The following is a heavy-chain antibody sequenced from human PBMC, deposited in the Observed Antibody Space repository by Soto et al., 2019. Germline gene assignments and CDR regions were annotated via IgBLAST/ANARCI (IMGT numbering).Heavy chain of an antibody. Sequence: QVQLVQSGAEVKKPGASVKVSCKASGYTFTSYAMHWVRQAPGQRLEWMGWINAGNGNTKYSQKFQGRVTITRDTSASTAYMELSSLRSEDTAVYYCARPAGPSSSWYEGLWFDPWGQGTLVTVSS. V-gene: IGHV1-3*01. J-gene: IGHJ5*02. CDR2: INAGNGNT. CDR1: GYTFTSYA. CDR3: ARPAGPSSSWYEGLWFDP. D-gene: IGHD6-13*01.